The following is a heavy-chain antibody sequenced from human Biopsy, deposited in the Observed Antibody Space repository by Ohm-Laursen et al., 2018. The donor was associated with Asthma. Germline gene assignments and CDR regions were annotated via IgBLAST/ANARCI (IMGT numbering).Heavy chain of an antibody. CDR3: ARGQGRGIQLWSLDP. J-gene: IGHJ5*02. V-gene: IGHV4-59*01. D-gene: IGHD5-18*01. CDR1: GGSISGDY. Sequence: SLTCTVSGGSISGDYWSWLRQSPGKGLEWIGYIHNSGNTNYNPSLKSRVTISLDTSKNHFSLRLSFVTAADTAVYFRARGQGRGIQLWSLDPWGQGILVTVSS. CDR2: IHNSGNT.